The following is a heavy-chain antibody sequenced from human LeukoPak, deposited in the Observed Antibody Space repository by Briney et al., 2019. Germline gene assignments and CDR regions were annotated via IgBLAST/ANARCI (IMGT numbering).Heavy chain of an antibody. CDR2: MNPYNGDR. D-gene: IGHD4-17*01. CDR1: GYTFTTYH. V-gene: IGHV1-8*03. Sequence: ASVTVSFKTSGYTFTTYHINWVRQATGQGLEWLGWMNPYNGDRGYAQKFQGRLSITSDTSISTAYMELSSLKSDDTAVYFCARTTSLTASGYGCWGQGTLVTVSS. J-gene: IGHJ4*02. CDR3: ARTTSLTASGYGC.